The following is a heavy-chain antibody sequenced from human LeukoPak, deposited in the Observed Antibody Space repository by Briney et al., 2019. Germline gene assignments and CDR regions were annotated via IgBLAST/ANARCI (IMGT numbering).Heavy chain of an antibody. CDR2: IYYSGST. CDR3: ASSSWYRGDNWFDP. D-gene: IGHD6-13*01. J-gene: IGHJ5*02. CDR1: GGSISSGGYY. V-gene: IGHV4-31*03. Sequence: PSETLSLTCTVSGGSISSGGYYWSWIRQHPGKGLEWIGYIYYSGSTYYNPSLKSRVTISVDTSKNQFSLKLSSVTAADTAVYYCASSSWYRGDNWFDPWGQGTPVTVSS.